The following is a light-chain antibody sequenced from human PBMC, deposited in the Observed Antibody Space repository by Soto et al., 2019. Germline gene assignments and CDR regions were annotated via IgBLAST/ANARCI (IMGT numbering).Light chain of an antibody. J-gene: IGKJ1*01. CDR2: WAS. V-gene: IGKV4-1*01. CDR1: YCGLDSSNNKAN. CDR3: QQYYTTPRT. Sequence: DSVVAESADSRSFAXGERXXSKXXSIYCGLDSSNNKANLTWYQQKPGQPPKLIIYWASTRELGVPDRFSGSGSGTDFTLTISSLQAEDVAVYYCQQYYTTPRTFGHGTKVDI.